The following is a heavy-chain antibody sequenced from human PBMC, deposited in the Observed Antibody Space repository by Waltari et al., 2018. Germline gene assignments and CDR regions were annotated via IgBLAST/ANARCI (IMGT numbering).Heavy chain of an antibody. CDR2: ISWNSGSI. J-gene: IGHJ4*02. V-gene: IGHV3-9*01. CDR3: ANSGYSYGSLDY. D-gene: IGHD5-18*01. Sequence: EVQLVESGGGLVQPGRSLRLSCAASGFTFDDYAMHWVRQAPGKGLEWVSGISWNSGSICYADSVKGRFTISRDNAKNSLYLQMNSLRAEDTALYYCANSGYSYGSLDYWGQGTLVTVSS. CDR1: GFTFDDYA.